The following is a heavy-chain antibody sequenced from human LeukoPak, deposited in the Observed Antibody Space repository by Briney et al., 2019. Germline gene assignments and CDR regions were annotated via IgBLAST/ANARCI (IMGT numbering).Heavy chain of an antibody. CDR1: GFTFTDYI. J-gene: IGHJ5*02. D-gene: IGHD2-2*02. CDR3: ARVSIYCSSTSCYINWFDP. V-gene: IGHV3-21*06. Sequence: GGSLRLSCTASGFTFTDYIMHWVRQAPGKGLEWVSSISGSGAYIYYADSVKGRFTISRDSAKNSLYLQMNSLRAEDTAVYYCARVSIYCSSTSCYINWFDPWGQGTLVTVSS. CDR2: ISGSGAYI.